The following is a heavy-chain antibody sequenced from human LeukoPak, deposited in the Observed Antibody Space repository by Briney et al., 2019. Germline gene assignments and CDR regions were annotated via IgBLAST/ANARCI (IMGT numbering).Heavy chain of an antibody. D-gene: IGHD6-13*01. CDR1: GGSISSYY. V-gene: IGHV4-4*07. CDR2: IYTSGST. Sequence: SETLSLTCTVSGGSISSYYWSWVPQPAGKGLESIGRIYTSGSTNYNPSLKSRVTMSVDTSKNPFSLKLSSVTAADTAVYSCARGGSSWSYFDYWGQGTLVTVSS. J-gene: IGHJ4*02. CDR3: ARGGSSWSYFDY.